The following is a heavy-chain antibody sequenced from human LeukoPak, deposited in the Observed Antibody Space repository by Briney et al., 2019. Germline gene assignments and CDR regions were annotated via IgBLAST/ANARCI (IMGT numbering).Heavy chain of an antibody. CDR2: ISAYNGNT. D-gene: IGHD4-17*01. Sequence: ASVNVSCKASGYTFTSYGISWVRQAPGQGLEWMGWISAYNGNTNYAQKLQGRVTMTTDTSTSTAYMELRSLRSDDTAVYYCARARRGYGDQGFDYWGQGTLVTVSS. J-gene: IGHJ4*02. V-gene: IGHV1-18*01. CDR3: ARARRGYGDQGFDY. CDR1: GYTFTSYG.